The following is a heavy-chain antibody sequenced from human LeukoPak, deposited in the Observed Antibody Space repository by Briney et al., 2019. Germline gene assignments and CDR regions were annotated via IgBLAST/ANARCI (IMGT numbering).Heavy chain of an antibody. CDR1: GDSISSYY. CDR2: IYTSGST. CDR3: ARGPHYYDSSGYYYEDYYYYGMDV. D-gene: IGHD3-22*01. J-gene: IGHJ6*02. Sequence: SETLSLTCTVSGDSISSYYWSWIRQPAGKGLEWIGRIYTSGSTNYNPSLKSRVTMSVDTSKNQFSLKLSSVTAADTAVYYCARGPHYYDSSGYYYEDYYYYGMDVWGQGTTVTVSS. V-gene: IGHV4-4*07.